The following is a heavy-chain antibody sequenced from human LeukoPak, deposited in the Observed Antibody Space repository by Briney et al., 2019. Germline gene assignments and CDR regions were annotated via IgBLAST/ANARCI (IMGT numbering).Heavy chain of an antibody. J-gene: IGHJ4*02. V-gene: IGHV3-21*01. CDR3: ARAAMVTSPYDY. Sequence: PGGSLRLSCAASGFTFSSYSMNWVHQAPGKGLEWVSSISSSSSYIYYADSVKGRFTISRDNAKNSLYLQMNSLRAEDTAVYYCARAAMVTSPYDYWGQGTLVTVSS. D-gene: IGHD5-18*01. CDR1: GFTFSSYS. CDR2: ISSSSSYI.